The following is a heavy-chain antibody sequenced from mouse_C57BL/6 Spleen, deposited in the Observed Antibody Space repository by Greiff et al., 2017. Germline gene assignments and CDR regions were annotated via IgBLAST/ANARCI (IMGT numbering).Heavy chain of an antibody. V-gene: IGHV3-6*01. CDR1: GYSITSGYY. Sequence: ESGPGLVKPSQSLSLTCSVTGYSITSGYYWNWIRQFPGNKLEWMGYISYDGSNNYNPSLKNRISITRDTSKNQFFLKLNSVTTEDTATYYCARASGNYYFDYWGQGTTLTVSS. J-gene: IGHJ2*01. D-gene: IGHD2-1*01. CDR3: ARASGNYYFDY. CDR2: ISYDGSN.